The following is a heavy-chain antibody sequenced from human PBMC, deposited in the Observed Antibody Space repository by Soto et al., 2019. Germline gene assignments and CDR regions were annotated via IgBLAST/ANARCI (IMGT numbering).Heavy chain of an antibody. CDR1: GGSISSGGYY. CDR2: IYYSGST. J-gene: IGHJ5*02. D-gene: IGHD3-10*01. CDR3: ARDPDTYYYGSGSHTTGS. V-gene: IGHV4-31*03. Sequence: PSETLSLTCTVSGGSISSGGYYWSWIRQHPGKGLEWIGYIYYSGSTYYNPSLKSRVTISVDTSKNQFSLKLSSVTAADTAVYYCARDPDTYYYGSGSHTTGSWGQGTLVTVSS.